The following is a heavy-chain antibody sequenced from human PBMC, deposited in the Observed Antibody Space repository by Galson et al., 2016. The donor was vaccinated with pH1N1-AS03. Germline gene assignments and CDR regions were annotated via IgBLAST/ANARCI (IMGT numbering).Heavy chain of an antibody. J-gene: IGHJ6*03. CDR1: GFTLSDYY. Sequence: SLRLSCAASGFTLSDYYMSWIRQAPGKGLEWVSYISSGSTYTNYADPVKGRFTISRDNGKNPVYLQMNSLRAEDTAVCFCARGSDYMDVWGKGTTVTVSS. CDR2: ISSGSTYT. CDR3: ARGSDYMDV. V-gene: IGHV3-11*05.